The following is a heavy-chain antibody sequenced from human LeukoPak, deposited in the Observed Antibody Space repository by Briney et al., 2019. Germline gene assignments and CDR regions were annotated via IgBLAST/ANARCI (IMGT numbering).Heavy chain of an antibody. CDR2: IKQDESEK. D-gene: IGHD1-26*01. V-gene: IGHV3-7*03. Sequence: GGSLRLSCTASGFSFSNYWMSWVRQAPGKGLEWVASIKQDESEKYYVDSVKGRFTTSRDNARSSLYLQMNALRGEDTAVYYCARLVGDVTTWDCWGQGTLVTVSS. CDR3: ARLVGDVTTWDC. CDR1: GFSFSNYW. J-gene: IGHJ4*02.